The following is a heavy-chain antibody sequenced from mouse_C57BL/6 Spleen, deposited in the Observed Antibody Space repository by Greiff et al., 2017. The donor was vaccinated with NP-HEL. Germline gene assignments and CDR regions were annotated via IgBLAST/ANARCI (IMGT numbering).Heavy chain of an antibody. J-gene: IGHJ2*01. CDR2: IDPEDGDT. CDR1: GFNITDYY. D-gene: IGHD2-2*01. Sequence: EVQLQQSGAELVRPGASVKLSCTASGFNITDYYMHWVKQRPEQGLEWIGRIDPEDGDTEYAPKFQGKATMTADTSSNTAYLQLSSLTSEDTAVYYCTPIYYGYDGDFDYWGQGTTLTVSS. CDR3: TPIYYGYDGDFDY. V-gene: IGHV14-1*01.